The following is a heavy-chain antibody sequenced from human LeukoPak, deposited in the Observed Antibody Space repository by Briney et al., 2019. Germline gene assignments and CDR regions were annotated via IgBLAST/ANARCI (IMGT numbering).Heavy chain of an antibody. Sequence: SETLSLTCTVSGGSISSGDYYWSWIRQHPGQGLEWIGYIYYSGSTYYNPSLKSRVTISVDTSKNQFSLKVTSVTAADTAVYYCARGGDYGDRNTFDYWGQGTLVTVSS. CDR1: GGSISSGDYY. D-gene: IGHD4-17*01. V-gene: IGHV4-31*03. CDR3: ARGGDYGDRNTFDY. CDR2: IYYSGST. J-gene: IGHJ4*02.